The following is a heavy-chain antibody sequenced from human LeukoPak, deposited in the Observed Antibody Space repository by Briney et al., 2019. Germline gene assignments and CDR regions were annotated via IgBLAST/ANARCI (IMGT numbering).Heavy chain of an antibody. J-gene: IGHJ4*02. Sequence: GGSLRLPCAASGFTFRSYAMSWVRQAPGKGLEWVSAISGSSGSTYYADSVKGRFTISRDNSKNTLYLQMNSLRAEDTALYYCAKSKGSSWWGYFDYWGQGTLVTVSS. CDR3: AKSKGSSWWGYFDY. V-gene: IGHV3-23*01. D-gene: IGHD6-13*01. CDR1: GFTFRSYA. CDR2: ISGSSGST.